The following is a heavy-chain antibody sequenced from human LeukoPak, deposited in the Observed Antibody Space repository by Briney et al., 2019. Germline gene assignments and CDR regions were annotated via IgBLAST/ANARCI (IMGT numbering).Heavy chain of an antibody. J-gene: IGHJ4*02. Sequence: MSSQTLSHTCTVSGGSISSGGYYWSWIRQHPGKGLEWIGYIYNSGSTYYNPSLKSRVTISVDTSKNQFSLKLSSVTAADTAVYYCANFGNSYGFNYWSQGTLVTVSS. D-gene: IGHD5-18*01. CDR2: IYNSGST. CDR1: GGSISSGGYY. V-gene: IGHV4-31*03. CDR3: ANFGNSYGFNY.